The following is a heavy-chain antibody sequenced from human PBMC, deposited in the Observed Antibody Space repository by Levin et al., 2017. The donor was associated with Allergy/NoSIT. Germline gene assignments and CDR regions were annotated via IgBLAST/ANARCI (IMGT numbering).Heavy chain of an antibody. CDR1: GFTVSDSY. CDR3: ARRFGSGPTWLDP. V-gene: IGHV3-66*02. D-gene: IGHD2-15*01. J-gene: IGHJ5*02. Sequence: GESLKISCAVSGFTVSDSYVTWVRQAPGKGLQWVSVIYYTGTTYYADSVKGRFTVSRDNSQNTVYLQMNSLRVEDTAVYYCARRFGSGPTWLDPWGQGTLVTVSS. CDR2: IYYTGTT.